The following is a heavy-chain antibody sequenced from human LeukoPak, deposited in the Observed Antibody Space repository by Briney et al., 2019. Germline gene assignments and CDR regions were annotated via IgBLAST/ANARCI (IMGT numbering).Heavy chain of an antibody. CDR1: GFTFSSYG. D-gene: IGHD2-8*01. V-gene: IGHV3-30*18. Sequence: GRSLRLSCAASGFTFSSYGTQCVRHAPDRGLEWVAFISYEGSNKYYADSVKGRFTLYRENSKNTLYLQMNSLRAEDTAVYYCAKEGGKMVYASPRYYYYYGMDDWGQGTTVTVSS. CDR3: AKEGGKMVYASPRYYYYYGMDD. J-gene: IGHJ6*02. CDR2: ISYEGSNK.